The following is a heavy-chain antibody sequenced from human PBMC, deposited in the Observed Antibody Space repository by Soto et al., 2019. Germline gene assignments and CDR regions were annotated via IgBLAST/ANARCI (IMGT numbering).Heavy chain of an antibody. J-gene: IGHJ5*02. D-gene: IGHD3-3*01. CDR2: ISSSSSTI. V-gene: IGHV3-48*02. CDR3: ARAMEGYYDFWSGKGANWFDP. Sequence: VQLVESGGGLVQPGGSLRLSCAASGFTFSSYSMNWVRQAPGKGLEWVSYISSSSSTIYYADSVKGRFTISRDNAKNSLYLQMNSLRDEDTAVYYCARAMEGYYDFWSGKGANWFDPWGQGTLVTVSS. CDR1: GFTFSSYS.